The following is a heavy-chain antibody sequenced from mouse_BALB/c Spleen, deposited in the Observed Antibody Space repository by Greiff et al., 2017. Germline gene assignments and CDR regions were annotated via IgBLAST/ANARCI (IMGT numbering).Heavy chain of an antibody. CDR3: ARRESDGVAY. D-gene: IGHD1-1*01. CDR2: ISSGSSTI. J-gene: IGHJ3*01. Sequence: EVQLVESGGGLVQPGGSRKLSCAASGFTFSSFGMHWVRQAPEKGLEWVAYISSGSSTIYYADTVKGRFTISRDKPKNTLYLLMTSLRSEDTAMYYCARRESDGVAYWGQGTLVTVSA. V-gene: IGHV5-17*02. CDR1: GFTFSSFG.